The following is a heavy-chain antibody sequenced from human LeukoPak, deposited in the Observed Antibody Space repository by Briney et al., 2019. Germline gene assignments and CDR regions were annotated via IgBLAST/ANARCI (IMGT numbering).Heavy chain of an antibody. CDR2: ISGSGSST. J-gene: IGHJ4*02. CDR3: AKDSSGWQRVH. CDR1: GFTFSSYA. Sequence: GGSLRLSCAASGFTFSSYAMSWVRQAPGKGLEWVSAISGSGSSTYYADSVKGRFTISRDNSKNTLYLQMNSLRAEDTAVYYCAKDSSGWQRVHWGQGTLVTVSS. D-gene: IGHD6-19*01. V-gene: IGHV3-23*01.